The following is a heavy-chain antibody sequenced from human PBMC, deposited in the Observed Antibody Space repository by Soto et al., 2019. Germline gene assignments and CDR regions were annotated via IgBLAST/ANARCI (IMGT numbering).Heavy chain of an antibody. V-gene: IGHV3-53*01. J-gene: IGHJ6*02. CDR2: IYSGGST. CDR3: ARDRAEREDTAMVGIGTFDYGMDV. CDR1: GFTVSSNY. D-gene: IGHD5-18*01. Sequence: GGSLRLSCAASGFTVSSNYMSWVRQAPGKGLEWVSVIYSGGSTYYADSVKGRFTISRDNSKNTLYLQMNSLRAEDTAVYYCARDRAEREDTAMVGIGTFDYGMDVWGQGTTVTVSS.